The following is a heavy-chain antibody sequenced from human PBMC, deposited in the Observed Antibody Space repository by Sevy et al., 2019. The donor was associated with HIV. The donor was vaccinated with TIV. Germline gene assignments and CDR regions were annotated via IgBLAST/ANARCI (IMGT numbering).Heavy chain of an antibody. D-gene: IGHD2-21*02. J-gene: IGHJ3*01. CDR3: ARLSRNNVVVTGVHRDGFDV. Sequence: SETLSLTCTVSGGSISTYYWSWIRQPPGKGLQWIGYIYYTGKTNYNPSLQTPVTMSIDTSKNQFSLRLSSVTSVDTAMYYCARLSRNNVVVTGVHRDGFDVWGQGTMVTVSS. CDR2: IYYTGKT. CDR1: GGSISTYY. V-gene: IGHV4-59*01.